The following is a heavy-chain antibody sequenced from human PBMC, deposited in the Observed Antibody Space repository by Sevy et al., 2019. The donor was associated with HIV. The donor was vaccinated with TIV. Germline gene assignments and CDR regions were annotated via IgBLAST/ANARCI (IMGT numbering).Heavy chain of an antibody. Sequence: GGSLRLSCAASGFTFSSYAMSWVRQAPGKGLEWVSAISGSGGSTYYADSVKGRFTISRDNSKNTLYLQMNSLRAEDTAVYYCAKSRLSDFWSGIDAFDTWGQGTMVTVSS. J-gene: IGHJ3*02. D-gene: IGHD3-3*01. CDR1: GFTFSSYA. CDR2: ISGSGGST. V-gene: IGHV3-23*01. CDR3: AKSRLSDFWSGIDAFDT.